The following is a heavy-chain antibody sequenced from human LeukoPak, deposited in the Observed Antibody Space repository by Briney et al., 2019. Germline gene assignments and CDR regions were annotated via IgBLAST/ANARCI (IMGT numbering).Heavy chain of an antibody. D-gene: IGHD3-9*01. CDR3: ARSTLYDILTEYYFDY. CDR2: INPNSGGT. CDR1: GYTFTGYY. J-gene: IGHJ4*02. V-gene: IGHV1-2*02. Sequence: VSVKVSCKASGYTFTGYYMHWVRQAPGQGLEWMGWINPNSGGTNYAQKLQGRVTMTTDTSTSTAYMELRSLRSDDTAVYYCARSTLYDILTEYYFDYWGQGTLVTVSS.